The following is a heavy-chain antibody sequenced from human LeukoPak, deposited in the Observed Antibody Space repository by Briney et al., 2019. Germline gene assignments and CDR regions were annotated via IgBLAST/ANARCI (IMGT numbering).Heavy chain of an antibody. CDR2: IYTSGST. V-gene: IGHV4-4*07. CDR3: ARDSLPGYSPDY. Sequence: SETPSLTCTVSGGSISSYYWSWIRQPAGKGLEWIGRIYTSGSTNYSPSLKSRVTMSVDTSKNQFSLKLSSVTAADTAVYYCARDSLPGYSPDYWGQGTLVTVSS. CDR1: GGSISSYY. D-gene: IGHD2-15*01. J-gene: IGHJ4*02.